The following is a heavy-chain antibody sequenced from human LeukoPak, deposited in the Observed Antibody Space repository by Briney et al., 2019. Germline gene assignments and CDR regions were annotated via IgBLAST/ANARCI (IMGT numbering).Heavy chain of an antibody. CDR1: GYNFPIYW. Sequence: GESLKISCQGSGYNFPIYWIGWVRQMPGKGLEWMGIIYPGDSDTRYSPSFQGQVTISADKSISTAYLQWSSLKASDTAMYYCARTGPGSRAYSSSWYDPIDYWGQGTLVTVSS. D-gene: IGHD6-13*01. CDR2: IYPGDSDT. V-gene: IGHV5-51*01. CDR3: ARTGPGSRAYSSSWYDPIDY. J-gene: IGHJ4*02.